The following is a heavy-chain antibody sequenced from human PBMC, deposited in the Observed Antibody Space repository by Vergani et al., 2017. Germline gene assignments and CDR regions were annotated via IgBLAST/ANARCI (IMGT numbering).Heavy chain of an antibody. Sequence: ELQLLESGGDLVQPGGSLRLSCAASGFTFDDYAMHWVRQAPGKGLEWVSGINWNSDSIAYADSVKGRFTISRDNAKNSLYLQMNSLRAEDTALYYCVKDIAASGNYWYFDLWGRGTLVTVSS. CDR1: GFTFDDYA. CDR3: VKDIAASGNYWYFDL. J-gene: IGHJ2*01. D-gene: IGHD6-13*01. CDR2: INWNSDSI. V-gene: IGHV3-9*01.